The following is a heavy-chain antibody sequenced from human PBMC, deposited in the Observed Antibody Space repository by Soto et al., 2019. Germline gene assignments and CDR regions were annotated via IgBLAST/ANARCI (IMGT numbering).Heavy chain of an antibody. CDR2: ISGSGGGT. Sequence: PXGSLRLSCSATGFTFSSYAMSWVRQAPGKGLEWVSVISGSGGGTYYADSVKGRFTISRDKSKNTLYLQMNSLRVEDTAVFYCAKTAAARPNLYLDYWGQGTLVTVSS. D-gene: IGHD6-6*01. J-gene: IGHJ4*02. V-gene: IGHV3-23*01. CDR3: AKTAAARPNLYLDY. CDR1: GFTFSSYA.